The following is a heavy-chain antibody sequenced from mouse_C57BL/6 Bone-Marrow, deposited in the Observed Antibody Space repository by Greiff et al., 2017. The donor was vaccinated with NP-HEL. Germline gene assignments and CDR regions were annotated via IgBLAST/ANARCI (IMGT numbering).Heavy chain of an antibody. CDR3: ARNYYGSSLWFAY. CDR1: GFSLTSYA. CDR2: IWTGGGT. J-gene: IGHJ3*01. D-gene: IGHD1-1*01. Sequence: VQLQQSGPGLVAPSQSLSITCTVSGFSLTSYAISWVRQPPGKGLEWLGVIWTGGGTNYNSALKSRLSISKDNSKSQVFLKMNSMQTDDTARDYCARNYYGSSLWFAYWGQGTLVTVSA. V-gene: IGHV2-9-1*01.